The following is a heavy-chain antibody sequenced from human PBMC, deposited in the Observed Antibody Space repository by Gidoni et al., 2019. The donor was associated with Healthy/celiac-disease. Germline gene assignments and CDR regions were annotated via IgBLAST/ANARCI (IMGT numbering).Heavy chain of an antibody. V-gene: IGHV3-49*05. J-gene: IGHJ4*02. D-gene: IGHD3-3*01. Sequence: EVQLVESGGGLVKTGRSLRLACTAYGFTFGDDAMSWFRQAPGKGLEWLGFIRSKAYGGTTEYAASVKGRFTISRDDSKSIAYLQMNSLKTEDTAVYYCTREANYDFWVPLDYWGQGTLVTVSS. CDR3: TREANYDFWVPLDY. CDR1: GFTFGDDA. CDR2: IRSKAYGGTT.